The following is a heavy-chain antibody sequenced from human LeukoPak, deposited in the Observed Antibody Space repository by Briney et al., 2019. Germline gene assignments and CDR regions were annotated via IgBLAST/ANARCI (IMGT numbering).Heavy chain of an antibody. V-gene: IGHV4-39*07. CDR3: AREREYYYGSASDY. CDR2: LYHSGST. CDR1: GGSISSSSYY. J-gene: IGHJ4*02. D-gene: IGHD3-10*01. Sequence: SETLSLTCTVSGGSISSSSYYWGWIRQPPGKGLEWIGSLYHSGSTYYNPSLKSRVTISVDTSKNQFSLKLSSVTAADTAVYYCAREREYYYGSASDYWGQGTLVTVSS.